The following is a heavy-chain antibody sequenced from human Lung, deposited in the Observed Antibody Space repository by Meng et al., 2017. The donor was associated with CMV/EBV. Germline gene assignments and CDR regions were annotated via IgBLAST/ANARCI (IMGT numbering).Heavy chain of an antibody. CDR1: GCPFTSYD. J-gene: IGHJ5*02. CDR3: ARGYCSGGSCPVFDP. D-gene: IGHD2-15*01. Sequence: AEVKKPEASVQGPCKAAGCPFTSYDINWVRPATGQGLGWMGWMNPNSGNTGYAQKFQGRVTMTRNTSISTAYMELSSLRSEDTAVYYCARGYCSGGSCPVFDPWGQGTLVTVSS. CDR2: MNPNSGNT. V-gene: IGHV1-8*01.